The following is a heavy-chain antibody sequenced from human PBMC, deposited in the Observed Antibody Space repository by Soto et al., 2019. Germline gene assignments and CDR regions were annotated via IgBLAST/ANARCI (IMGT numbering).Heavy chain of an antibody. Sequence: GGSLRLSCAASGFSFSDYSMNWVRQAPGKGLEWVSYISGSSPTIYYADSVKGRFTISRDNAKNSLYLQMNSLRAEDTAVYYCAKVGLVRNYFDYWGQGTLVTVSS. CDR3: AKVGLVRNYFDY. CDR2: ISGSSPTI. J-gene: IGHJ4*02. CDR1: GFSFSDYS. V-gene: IGHV3-48*01. D-gene: IGHD6-6*01.